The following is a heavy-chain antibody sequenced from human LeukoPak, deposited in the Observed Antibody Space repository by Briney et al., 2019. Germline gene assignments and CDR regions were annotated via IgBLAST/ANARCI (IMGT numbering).Heavy chain of an antibody. V-gene: IGHV3-30*04. CDR2: ISYDGSNK. D-gene: IGHD4-17*01. Sequence: GGSLRLSCAASGFTFSSYAMHWVRQAPGKGLEWVAVISYDGSNKYYADSVKGRFTISRDNSKNTLYLQMNSLRAEDTALYYCGKDDPRMTTITAWGPGTLVTVSS. CDR1: GFTFSSYA. J-gene: IGHJ5*02. CDR3: GKDDPRMTTITA.